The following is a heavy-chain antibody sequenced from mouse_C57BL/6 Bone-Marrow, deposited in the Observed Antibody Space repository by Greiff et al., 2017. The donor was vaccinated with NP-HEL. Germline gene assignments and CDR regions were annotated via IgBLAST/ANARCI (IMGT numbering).Heavy chain of an antibody. D-gene: IGHD2-3*01. Sequence: EVKLQESGGGLVQPGGSLKLSCAASGFTFSDYYMYWVRQTPEKRLEWVAYISNGGGSTYYLDTVKGRFTISRDNAKNTLYLQMSRLKSEDTAMYYCARDGYYGFDYWGQGTTLTVSS. V-gene: IGHV5-12*01. CDR2: ISNGGGST. J-gene: IGHJ2*01. CDR3: ARDGYYGFDY. CDR1: GFTFSDYY.